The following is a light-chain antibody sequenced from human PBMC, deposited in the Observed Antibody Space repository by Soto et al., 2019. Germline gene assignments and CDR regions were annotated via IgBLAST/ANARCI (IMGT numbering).Light chain of an antibody. CDR2: EVS. CDR1: NSDVGSYNY. V-gene: IGLV2-8*01. Sequence: QSALTQPPSASGSPGQSVTISCTGKNSDVGSYNYVSWYQQHPGKAPKLMIFEVSKRPSGVPDRFSGSKSGNTASLTVSGLQAEGEADYYCSSYSGTNTRYLFGTGTKLTVL. CDR3: SSYSGTNTRYL. J-gene: IGLJ1*01.